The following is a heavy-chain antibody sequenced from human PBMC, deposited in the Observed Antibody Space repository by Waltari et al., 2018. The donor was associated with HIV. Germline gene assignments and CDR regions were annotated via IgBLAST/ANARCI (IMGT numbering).Heavy chain of an antibody. CDR3: AVPWGMTEPTDY. J-gene: IGHJ4*02. CDR1: VYTFTSPGYY. V-gene: IGHV1-2*02. CDR2: VNPNSGGT. Sequence: QAQLVQSGAEVKKPGASVQVSCKASVYTFTSPGYYVHWVRQAPGQGLEWMGWVNPNSGGTVYAQNFQGRVTMTRDTSISTAYMELSRLRSDDTAIYYCAVPWGMTEPTDYWGQGTLVTVSS. D-gene: IGHD3-16*01.